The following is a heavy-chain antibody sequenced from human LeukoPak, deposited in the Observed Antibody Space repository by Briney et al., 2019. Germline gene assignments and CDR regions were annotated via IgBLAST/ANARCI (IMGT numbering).Heavy chain of an antibody. V-gene: IGHV4-30-4*07. J-gene: IGHJ5*02. CDR3: ARVVAAAGNNWFDP. CDR1: GDSISSGGYS. CDR2: IHDSGST. D-gene: IGHD6-13*01. Sequence: SETLSLTCAVSGDSISSGGYSWTWIRQTPGKGLEWIAYIHDSGSTYYNPSLKSRLSISIDTSKNQFSLKLNSVTAADTAVYYCARVVAAAGNNWFDPWGQGTLVTVSS.